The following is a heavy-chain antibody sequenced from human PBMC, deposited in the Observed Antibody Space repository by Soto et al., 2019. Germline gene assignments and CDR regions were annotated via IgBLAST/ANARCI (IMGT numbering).Heavy chain of an antibody. CDR3: KRGGPVGRFGY. D-gene: IGHD1-26*01. CDR1: GGSISSYY. J-gene: IGHJ4*02. Sequence: SETLSLTCTVSGGSISSYYWSWIRQPPGKGLEWIGYIYYSGSTNYNPSLKSRVTISLDTSKNQFSLKLSSVIAGDTAVYYCKRGGPVGRFGYWGQGTVVTVYS. V-gene: IGHV4-59*01. CDR2: IYYSGST.